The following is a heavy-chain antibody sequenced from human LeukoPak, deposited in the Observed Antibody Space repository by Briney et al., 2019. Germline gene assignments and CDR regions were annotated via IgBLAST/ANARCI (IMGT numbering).Heavy chain of an antibody. D-gene: IGHD4-17*01. V-gene: IGHV4-59*01. CDR1: GGSISSDY. CDR2: IHHSGST. J-gene: IGHJ4*02. CDR3: VRGFPVTQSFYFDY. Sequence: SAETLSLTCIVSGGSISSDYWGWIRQPPGKGLEWIGYIHHSGSTDYNPSLKSRVTISMDASKNQFSLKLTSVTAADTAVYYCVRGFPVTQSFYFDYWGQGTLVPVSS.